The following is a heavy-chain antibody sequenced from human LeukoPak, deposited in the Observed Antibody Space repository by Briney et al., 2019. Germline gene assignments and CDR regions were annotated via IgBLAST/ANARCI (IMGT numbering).Heavy chain of an antibody. Sequence: GGSLRLSCAASGFTFSSYAMHWVRQAPGKGLEWVAVISYDGSNKYYADSVKGRFTISRDNSKNTLYLQMNSLRAEDTAVYYCVRDRYYDFWSGYFTSPYRYYYYYGMGVWGQGTTVTVSS. CDR1: GFTFSSYA. CDR2: ISYDGSNK. J-gene: IGHJ6*02. V-gene: IGHV3-30-3*01. D-gene: IGHD3-3*01. CDR3: VRDRYYDFWSGYFTSPYRYYYYYGMGV.